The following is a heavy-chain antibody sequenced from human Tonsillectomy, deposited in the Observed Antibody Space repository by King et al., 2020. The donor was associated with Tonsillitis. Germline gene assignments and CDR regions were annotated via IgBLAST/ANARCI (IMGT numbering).Heavy chain of an antibody. J-gene: IGHJ4*02. V-gene: IGHV3-30*18. CDR2: VSSDGSNK. CDR3: AKDTYRGSSWYYLDS. D-gene: IGHD6-13*01. CDR1: GFTFNAYG. Sequence: QLVQSGGGVVQPGRSLTLSCAASGFTFNAYGLHWVRQAPGKGLEWVAVVSSDGSNKYYVESVKGRFTISRDNSENTLYLQMNSLRPEDTAVYYCAKDTYRGSSWYYLDSWGQGTLVTVSS.